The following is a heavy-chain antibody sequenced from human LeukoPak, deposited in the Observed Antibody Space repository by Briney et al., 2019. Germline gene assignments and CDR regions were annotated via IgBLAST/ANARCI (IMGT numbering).Heavy chain of an antibody. CDR2: INQDGSEK. CDR3: ARELSGYYGSGIYYYYGMDV. Sequence: GGSLRLSCAASGFTFSSYWMSWVRQAPGKGLGWVANINQDGSEKYYVDSVKGRFTISRDTAKNSLYLQMNSLRAEDTAVYYCARELSGYYGSGIYYYYGMDVWGQGTTVTVSS. V-gene: IGHV3-7*01. J-gene: IGHJ6*02. D-gene: IGHD3-10*01. CDR1: GFTFSSYW.